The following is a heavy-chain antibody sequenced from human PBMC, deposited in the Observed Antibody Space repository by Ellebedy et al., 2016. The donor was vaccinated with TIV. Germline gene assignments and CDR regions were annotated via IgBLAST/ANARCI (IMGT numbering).Heavy chain of an antibody. V-gene: IGHV3-48*04. J-gene: IGHJ5*02. CDR2: ISSSSSTI. D-gene: IGHD3-10*01. CDR3: ARGNTLVRGVSGLGWLDP. Sequence: GESLKISCAASGMTFSSFSMNWVRQAPGKGLEWVSSISSSSSTIYYADSVKGRFNISRTNAKNSLYLQMRSLRPEDTAVYYCARGNTLVRGVSGLGWLDPWGQGTLVTVSS. CDR1: GMTFSSFS.